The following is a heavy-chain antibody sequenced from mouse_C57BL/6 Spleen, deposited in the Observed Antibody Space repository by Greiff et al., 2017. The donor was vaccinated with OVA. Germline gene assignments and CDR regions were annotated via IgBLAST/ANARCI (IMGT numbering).Heavy chain of an antibody. J-gene: IGHJ1*03. Sequence: QVHVKQPGAELVMPGASVKLSCKASGYTFTSYWMHWVKQRPGQGLEWIGEIDPSDSYTNYNQKFKGKSTLTVDKSSSTAYMQLSSLTSEDSAVYYCARRRSNPYWYFDVWGTGTTVTVSS. CDR3: ARRRSNPYWYFDV. CDR1: GYTFTSYW. CDR2: IDPSDSYT. V-gene: IGHV1-69*01.